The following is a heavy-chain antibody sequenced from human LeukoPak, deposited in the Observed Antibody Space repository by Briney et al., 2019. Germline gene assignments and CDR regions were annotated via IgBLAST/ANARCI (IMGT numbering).Heavy chain of an antibody. CDR3: ARYLQANTVNYYYYYMDV. CDR2: IYTSGST. V-gene: IGHV4-4*07. CDR1: GGSISTYY. Sequence: SETLSLTCTVSGGSISTYYWSWIRQPAGKGLEWIRRIYTSGSTNYNPSLKSRISMSVDPSKNQFSLKLSSVTAADTAVYYCARYLQANTVNYYYYYMDVWGKGTTVTVFS. J-gene: IGHJ6*03. D-gene: IGHD4-11*01.